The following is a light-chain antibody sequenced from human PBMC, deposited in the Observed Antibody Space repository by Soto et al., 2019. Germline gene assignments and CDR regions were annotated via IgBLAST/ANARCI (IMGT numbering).Light chain of an antibody. CDR1: SSNIGSNT. CDR3: AAWDDSLNGHVV. Sequence: QPVLTQPPSASGTPGQRVTISCSGSSSNIGSNTVNWYQQLPGTAPKLLIYSNNQRPSGVPDRFSGSKSGTSASLAISGLQSDDEADYYCAAWDDSLNGHVVFGGGTKVTVL. V-gene: IGLV1-44*01. CDR2: SNN. J-gene: IGLJ2*01.